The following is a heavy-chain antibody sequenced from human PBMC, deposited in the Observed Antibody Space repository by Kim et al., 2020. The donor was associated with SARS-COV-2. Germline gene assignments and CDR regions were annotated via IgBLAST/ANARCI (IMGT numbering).Heavy chain of an antibody. D-gene: IGHD3-9*01. V-gene: IGHV4-34*01. J-gene: IGHJ4*02. Sequence: SETLSLTCAVYGGSFSGYYWSWIRQPPGKGLEWIGEINHSGSTNYNPSLKSRVTISVDTSKNQFSLKLSSVTAADTAVYYCASRELGYFDWLGGNIEDYWGQGTLVTVSS. CDR2: INHSGST. CDR1: GGSFSGYY. CDR3: ASRELGYFDWLGGNIEDY.